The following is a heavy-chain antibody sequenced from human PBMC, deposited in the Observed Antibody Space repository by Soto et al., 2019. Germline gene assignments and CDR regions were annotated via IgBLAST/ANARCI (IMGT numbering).Heavy chain of an antibody. D-gene: IGHD3-22*01. CDR2: VYPSGTT. V-gene: IGHV4-30-2*01. CDR1: GGSISSGGYS. J-gene: IGHJ4*02. CDR3: ARGDSSGYAFDY. Sequence: SETLSLTCSVSGGSISSGGYSWGWIRQPPGKGLEWIGYVYPSGTTYYNPSLKSRVTISVDKSKNQFSLKLSSVTAADTAVYYCARGDSSGYAFDYWGQGTLVTVSS.